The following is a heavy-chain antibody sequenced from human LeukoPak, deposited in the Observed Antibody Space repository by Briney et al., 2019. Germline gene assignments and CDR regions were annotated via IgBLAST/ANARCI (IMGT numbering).Heavy chain of an antibody. CDR3: ARDLIRGFDY. J-gene: IGHJ4*02. CDR1: GFIFSSYE. V-gene: IGHV3-48*03. CDR2: ISSSGTTI. D-gene: IGHD3-16*01. Sequence: PGGSLRLSCAASGFIFSSYEMNWVRQAPGKRLEWISYISSSGTTIYYADSVKGRFTISRDNRKNSLHLQMNSLRAEDTAVYYCARDLIRGFDYWGQGVLVTVSS.